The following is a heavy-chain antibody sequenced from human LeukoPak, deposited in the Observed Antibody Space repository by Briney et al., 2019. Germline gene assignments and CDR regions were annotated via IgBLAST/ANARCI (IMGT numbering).Heavy chain of an antibody. CDR3: ARGDSSGYYKGYYFDY. CDR2: ISSSSSYI. J-gene: IGHJ4*02. CDR1: GFTFSSYS. D-gene: IGHD3-22*01. Sequence: GGSLRLSCAASGFTFSSYSMNWVRQAPGKGLEWVSSISSSSSYIYYADSVKGRFTISRDNAKNSLYLQMNSLRAEDTAVYYCARGDSSGYYKGYYFDYWGQGTLVTVSS. V-gene: IGHV3-21*04.